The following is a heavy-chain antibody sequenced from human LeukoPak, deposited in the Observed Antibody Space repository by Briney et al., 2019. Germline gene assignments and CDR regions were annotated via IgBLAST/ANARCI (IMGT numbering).Heavy chain of an antibody. CDR3: ARALNYDFWSGYYHIGLYFDY. D-gene: IGHD3-3*01. CDR1: GGTFSSYA. Sequence: ASVKVSCKASGGTFSSYAISWVRRAPGQGLEWMGGIIPIFGTANYAQKFQGRVTITADESTSTAYMELSSLRSEDTAVYYCARALNYDFWSGYYHIGLYFDYWGQGTLVTVSS. J-gene: IGHJ4*02. V-gene: IGHV1-69*13. CDR2: IIPIFGTA.